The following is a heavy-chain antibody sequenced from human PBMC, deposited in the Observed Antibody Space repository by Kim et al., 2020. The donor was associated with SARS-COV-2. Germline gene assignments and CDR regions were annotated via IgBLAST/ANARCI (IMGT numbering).Heavy chain of an antibody. CDR2: IYYSGST. CDR3: ARDSTVSYYYGMDV. V-gene: IGHV4-31*03. J-gene: IGHJ6*02. Sequence: TLSLTCTVSGGSISSGGYYWSWIRQHPGKGLEWIGYIYYSGSTYYNPSLKSRVTISVDTSKNQFSLKLSSVTAADTAVYYCARDSTVSYYYGMDVWGQGTTVTVSS. D-gene: IGHD4-17*01. CDR1: GGSISSGGYY.